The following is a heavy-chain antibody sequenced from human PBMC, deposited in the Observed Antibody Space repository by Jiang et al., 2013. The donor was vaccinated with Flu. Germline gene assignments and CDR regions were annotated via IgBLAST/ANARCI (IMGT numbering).Heavy chain of an antibody. CDR3: ARESHGGGSCPLY. Sequence: AQKFQGRVTMTRDTSTSTVYMELSSLRSEDTAVYYCARESHGGGSCPLYWGQGTLVTVSS. V-gene: IGHV1-46*01. J-gene: IGHJ4*02. D-gene: IGHD2-15*01.